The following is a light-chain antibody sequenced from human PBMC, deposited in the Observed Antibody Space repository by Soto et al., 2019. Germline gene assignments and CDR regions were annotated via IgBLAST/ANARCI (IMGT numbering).Light chain of an antibody. CDR3: QQRSNWPPVT. J-gene: IGKJ4*01. Sequence: IVLTQSPATLSLSPGERATLSCRASQSVSSYLAWYQQKPGQAPRLLIYDASNRATGIPARFSGSGSGTDFTLTISSLEPEDFAIYDCQQRSNWPPVTFGGGTKVEIK. CDR2: DAS. CDR1: QSVSSY. V-gene: IGKV3-11*01.